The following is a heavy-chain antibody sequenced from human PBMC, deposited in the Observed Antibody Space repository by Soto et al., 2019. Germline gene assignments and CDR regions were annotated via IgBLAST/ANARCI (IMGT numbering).Heavy chain of an antibody. Sequence: QSXVSLRLSCTASGFTFGDYAMSWVRKAPGKGLEWVGFIRSKAYGGTTEYAASVKGRFTISRDDSKSIAYLQMNSLKTEDTAVYYCTRVLLDILVVVAATWDTWGQGTTVTSP. CDR3: TRVLLDILVVVAATWDT. D-gene: IGHD2-15*01. CDR2: IRSKAYGGTT. V-gene: IGHV3-49*04. J-gene: IGHJ6*02. CDR1: GFTFGDYA.